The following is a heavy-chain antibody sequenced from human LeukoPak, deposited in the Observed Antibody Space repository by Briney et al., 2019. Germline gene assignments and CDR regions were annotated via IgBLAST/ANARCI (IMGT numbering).Heavy chain of an antibody. D-gene: IGHD2-21*02. CDR3: ARVLRHIVVVTAIPYWFDP. J-gene: IGHJ5*02. CDR2: INHSGST. CDR1: GGSFSGYY. Sequence: SETLSLTCAVYGGSFSGYYWSWIRQPPGKGLEWIGEINHSGSTNYNPSLKSRVTISVDTSKNQFSLKLSSVTAADTAVYYCARVLRHIVVVTAIPYWFDPWGQGTLVSVSS. V-gene: IGHV4-34*01.